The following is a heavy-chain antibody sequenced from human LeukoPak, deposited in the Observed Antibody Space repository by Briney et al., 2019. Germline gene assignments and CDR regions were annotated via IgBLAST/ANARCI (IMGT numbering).Heavy chain of an antibody. V-gene: IGHV3-23*01. Sequence: PGGSLRLSCAASGFTFSNYVMSWVRQAPGKGLEWVSAIGGGATTYYADYVKGRFTISRDNSKNTLYLQMNSLRAEDTAVYHCARAIQRDWFDPWGQGTLVTVSS. CDR2: IGGGATT. CDR1: GFTFSNYV. CDR3: ARAIQRDWFDP. J-gene: IGHJ5*02.